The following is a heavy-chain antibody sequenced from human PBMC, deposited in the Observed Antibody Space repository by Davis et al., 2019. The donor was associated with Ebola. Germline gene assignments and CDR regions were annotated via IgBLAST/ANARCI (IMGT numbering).Heavy chain of an antibody. CDR3: ARFVVTTSLVGFDY. V-gene: IGHV4-34*01. CDR1: GGSISGYY. D-gene: IGHD2-21*02. Sequence: SETLSLTCTVSGGSISGYYWSWIRQPPGKGLEWIGEINHSGSTNYNPSLKSRVTISVDTSKNQFSLKLSSVTAADTAVYYCARFVVTTSLVGFDYWGQGTLVTVSS. CDR2: INHSGST. J-gene: IGHJ4*02.